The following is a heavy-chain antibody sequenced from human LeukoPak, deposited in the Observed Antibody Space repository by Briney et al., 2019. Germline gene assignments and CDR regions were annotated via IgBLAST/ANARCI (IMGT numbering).Heavy chain of an antibody. CDR2: IYYSGST. J-gene: IGHJ4*02. CDR1: GFSITSGYF. Sequence: SETLSLTCSVSGFSITSGYFWGWIRQPPGKGLEWIGYIYYSGSTNYNPSLKSRVTISVDTSKNQFSLKLSSVTAADTAVYYCARAASGSYLPFDYWGQGTLVTVSS. V-gene: IGHV4-61*01. D-gene: IGHD1-26*01. CDR3: ARAASGSYLPFDY.